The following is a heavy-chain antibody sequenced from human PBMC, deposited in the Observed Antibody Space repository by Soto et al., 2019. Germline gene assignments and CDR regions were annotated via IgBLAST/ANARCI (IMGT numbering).Heavy chain of an antibody. Sequence: PSETLSLTCAVYGGSLSGYYWSWIRQPPGKGLEWIGEINHSGSTNYNPSLKSRVTISVDTSKNQFSLKLSSVTAADTAVYYCARGFLYSSSWSFYYYYYMDVWGKGTTVTVSS. J-gene: IGHJ6*03. V-gene: IGHV4-34*01. CDR2: INHSGST. CDR3: ARGFLYSSSWSFYYYYYMDV. CDR1: GGSLSGYY. D-gene: IGHD6-13*01.